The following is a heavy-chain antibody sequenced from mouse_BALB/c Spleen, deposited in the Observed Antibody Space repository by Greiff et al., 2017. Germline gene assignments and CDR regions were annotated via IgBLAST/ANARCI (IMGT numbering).Heavy chain of an antibody. D-gene: IGHD2-14*01. CDR2: IYWDDDK. Sequence: QVQLKESGPGILQPSQTLSLTCSFSGFSLSTSGMGVSWIRQPSGKGLEWLAHIYWDDDKRYNPSLKSRLTISKDTSSNQVFLKITSVDTAATATYYCARRAGVPGFAYWGQGTLVTVSA. J-gene: IGHJ3*01. CDR3: ARRAGVPGFAY. V-gene: IGHV8-12*01. CDR1: GFSLSTSGMG.